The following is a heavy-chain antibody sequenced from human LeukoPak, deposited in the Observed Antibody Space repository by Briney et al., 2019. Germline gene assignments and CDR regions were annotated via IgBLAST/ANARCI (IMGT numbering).Heavy chain of an antibody. D-gene: IGHD3-10*01. CDR2: ISYDGANK. CDR3: ARQANFGSGSYWRDAFDI. J-gene: IGHJ3*02. V-gene: IGHV3-30-3*01. Sequence: GGSLRLSCAASGFSFSSYALHWVRQAPGKGLEWVAVISYDGANKFYADSVKGRFTISRDNSKNTLELQMTSLRSEDTSVFYWARQANFGSGSYWRDAFDIWGQGTVVAVSS. CDR1: GFSFSSYA.